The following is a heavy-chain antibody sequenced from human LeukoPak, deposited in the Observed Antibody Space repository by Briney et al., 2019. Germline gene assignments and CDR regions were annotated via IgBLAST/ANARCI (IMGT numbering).Heavy chain of an antibody. V-gene: IGHV3-30*18. Sequence: GGSLRLSCAASGSTFSSYGMHSVRQAPGKGLEWVAVISYDGSNKYYADSVKGRFTISRDNSKNTLYLQMNSLRAEDTAVYYCAKTPRKDYYYGMDVWGKGTTVTVSS. CDR3: AKTPRKDYYYGMDV. CDR2: ISYDGSNK. J-gene: IGHJ6*04. CDR1: GSTFSSYG.